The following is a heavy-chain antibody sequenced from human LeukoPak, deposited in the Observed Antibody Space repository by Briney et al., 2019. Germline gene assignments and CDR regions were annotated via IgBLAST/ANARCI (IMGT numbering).Heavy chain of an antibody. J-gene: IGHJ4*02. CDR2: IKRDGSEK. CDR1: GFTFSSYW. V-gene: IGHV3-7*01. CDR3: ASPAYGDYALFDY. Sequence: GGSLRLSCAASGFTFSSYWMSWVRQAPGKGLEWVANIKRDGSEKYYVDSVKGRFTISTDNAKNSVYLQMNSLRAEDTAVYYCASPAYGDYALFDYWGQGTLVTVSS. D-gene: IGHD4-17*01.